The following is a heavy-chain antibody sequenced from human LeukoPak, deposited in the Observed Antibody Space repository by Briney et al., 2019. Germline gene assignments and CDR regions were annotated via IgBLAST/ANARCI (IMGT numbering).Heavy chain of an antibody. CDR1: GGSISSYY. D-gene: IGHD3/OR15-3a*01. J-gene: IGHJ6*03. V-gene: IGHV4-4*07. CDR3: ARVISSPYYYYYVDV. CDR2: IYSSGST. Sequence: PSETLSLTCTVSGGSISSYYRSWIRQPAGKGLKWIGRIYSSGSTDYNPSLKSRVTMSVDTFRSQFSLKLSSVTAADTAVYYCARVISSPYYYYYVDVWGKGTTVTVSS.